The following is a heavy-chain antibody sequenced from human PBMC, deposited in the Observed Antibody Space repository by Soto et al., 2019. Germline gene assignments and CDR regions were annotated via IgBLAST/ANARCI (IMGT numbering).Heavy chain of an antibody. CDR1: GFTFSSYE. V-gene: IGHV3-48*03. D-gene: IGHD6-13*01. Sequence: PGGSLRLSCAASGFTFSSYEMNWVRQAPGKGLEWVSYISSSGSTIYYADSVKCRFTISRDNAKNSLYLQMNSLRAEDTAVYYCARVLASYSSSWYVSSEVYYYYGMDVWGQGTTVTVSS. J-gene: IGHJ6*02. CDR3: ARVLASYSSSWYVSSEVYYYYGMDV. CDR2: ISSSGSTI.